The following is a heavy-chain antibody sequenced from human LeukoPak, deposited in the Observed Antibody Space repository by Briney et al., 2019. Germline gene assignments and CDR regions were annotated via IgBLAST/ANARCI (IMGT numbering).Heavy chain of an antibody. D-gene: IGHD2-15*01. J-gene: IGHJ4*01. CDR1: GFSFSNNA. Sequence: GGSLRLSCAASGFSFSNNAMSWVRQAPGNGLEWVSAIGNSGGGTYYADSLQGRFTISRDYSKNTLYLQMNSLRAEDTAVYYCVKRYCSGGTCYSAFDYWGHGTLVTVSS. CDR3: VKRYCSGGTCYSAFDY. V-gene: IGHV3-23*01. CDR2: IGNSGGGT.